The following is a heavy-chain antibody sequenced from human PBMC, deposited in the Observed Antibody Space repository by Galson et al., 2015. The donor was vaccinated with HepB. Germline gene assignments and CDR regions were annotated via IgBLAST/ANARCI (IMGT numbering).Heavy chain of an antibody. CDR1: GFTFDDYA. D-gene: IGHD4-17*01. V-gene: IGHV3-9*01. J-gene: IGHJ4*02. CDR3: TGDPNSGNFDY. CDR2: ISWNSGSI. Sequence: SLRLSCAASGFTFDDYAMHWVRQAPGKGLEWVSGISWNSGSIGYADSVKGRFTISRDNAKNSLYLQMNSLRAEDTALYYCTGDPNSGNFDYWGQGTLVTVSS.